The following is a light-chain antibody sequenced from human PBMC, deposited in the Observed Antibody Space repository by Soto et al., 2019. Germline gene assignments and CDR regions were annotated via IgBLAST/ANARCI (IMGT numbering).Light chain of an antibody. CDR3: QQRSYWPPMYT. J-gene: IGKJ2*01. CDR2: DAS. V-gene: IGKV3-11*01. CDR1: QSVSSY. Sequence: EIVLTQSPATLSLSPGERATLSCRASQSVSSYLAWYQQKPGQAPRLLIYDASNRATGIPARFSSSGAGTDVTLTISSLEPEDFAVYYCQQRSYWPPMYTFGQGTKLEIK.